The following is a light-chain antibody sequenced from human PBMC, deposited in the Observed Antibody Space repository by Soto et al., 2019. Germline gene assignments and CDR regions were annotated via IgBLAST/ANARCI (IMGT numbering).Light chain of an antibody. CDR1: QSVSSN. CDR2: GAS. CDR3: QQYNNWPPCT. J-gene: IGKJ1*01. V-gene: IGKV3-15*01. Sequence: EIVMTQSPATLSVSPGERATLSCRASQSVSSNLAWYQQKSGQAPRLLIYGASTRATGIPARFSGSGSGTEFTLTISSLQSEDFAFYYCQQYNNWPPCTFGQGAKVEIK.